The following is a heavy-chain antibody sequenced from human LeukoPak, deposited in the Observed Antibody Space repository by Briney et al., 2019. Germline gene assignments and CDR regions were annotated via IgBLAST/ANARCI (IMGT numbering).Heavy chain of an antibody. CDR3: VRNLAVAGTCFDS. CDR1: GVTFRKFW. D-gene: IGHD6-19*01. V-gene: IGHV3-7*03. J-gene: IGHJ4*02. Sequence: GGALRLSCAASGVTFRKFWMSWVRPAPGAGVEWVAHIKQDGSDRNYVTSVRGRFTISRDNAESSLYLQMNSLRVEDTAVYYCVRNLAVAGTCFDSWGQGTLVTVSS. CDR2: IKQDGSDR.